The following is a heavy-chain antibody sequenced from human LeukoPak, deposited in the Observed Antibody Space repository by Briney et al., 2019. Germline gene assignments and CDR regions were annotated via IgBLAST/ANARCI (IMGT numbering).Heavy chain of an antibody. CDR1: GFTFSTYW. CDR2: INQGANEK. Sequence: PGGSLRLSCAVSGFTFSTYWMTWVRQAPGKGLEWVANINQGANEKIYEDSVKGRFTISRDNAKSPLYLQMNSLRAEDTAVYYCARVGITGTMKGYMDVWGKGTTVTVSS. V-gene: IGHV3-7*01. D-gene: IGHD1-7*01. J-gene: IGHJ6*03. CDR3: ARVGITGTMKGYMDV.